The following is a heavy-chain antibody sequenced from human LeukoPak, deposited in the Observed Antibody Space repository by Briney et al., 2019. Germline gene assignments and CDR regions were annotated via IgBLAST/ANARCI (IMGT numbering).Heavy chain of an antibody. CDR2: ISGSGGST. CDR3: ARVACTDGVCSMREAFDI. V-gene: IGHV3-23*01. D-gene: IGHD2-8*01. J-gene: IGHJ3*02. CDR1: GFTFSRYV. Sequence: GGSLRLSCAASGFTFSRYVLTWVRQAPGKGLEWVSGISGSGGSTYYADSVKGRVTISRDNSKNTLFLQMNNLRVGDTAVYYCARVACTDGVCSMREAFDIWGQGTMVTVSS.